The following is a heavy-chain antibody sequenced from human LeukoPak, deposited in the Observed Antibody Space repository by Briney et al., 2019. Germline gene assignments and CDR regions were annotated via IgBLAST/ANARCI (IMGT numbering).Heavy chain of an antibody. Sequence: PGGSLRLSCAASGFTFSSYGMHWVRQAPGKGLEWVAVISYDGSNKYYADSVKGRFTISRDNAKNSLYLQMNSLRAEDTALYYCAKDAREGSYGYMFGWFDPWGQGTLVTVSS. CDR2: ISYDGSNK. D-gene: IGHD5-18*01. J-gene: IGHJ5*02. CDR1: GFTFSSYG. CDR3: AKDAREGSYGYMFGWFDP. V-gene: IGHV3-30*18.